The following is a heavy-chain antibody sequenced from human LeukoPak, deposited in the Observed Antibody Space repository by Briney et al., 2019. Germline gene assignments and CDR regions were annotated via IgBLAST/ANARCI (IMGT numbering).Heavy chain of an antibody. V-gene: IGHV3-23*01. D-gene: IGHD3-3*01. Sequence: GGSLRLSCAASGFTFSIYAMSWVRQAPGKGLEWVSGISGSSSHTMDADSVRGRFTISRDNTRNTPYLHMNNVRAEDTALYYCAKEHDYSNAAPEWGLDSWGQGTRVTVSS. CDR1: GFTFSIYA. J-gene: IGHJ4*02. CDR3: AKEHDYSNAAPEWGLDS. CDR2: ISGSSSHT.